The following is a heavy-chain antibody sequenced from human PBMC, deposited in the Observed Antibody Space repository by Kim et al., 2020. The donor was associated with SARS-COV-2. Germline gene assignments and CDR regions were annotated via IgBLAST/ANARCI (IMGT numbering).Heavy chain of an antibody. J-gene: IGHJ4*02. D-gene: IGHD2-2*01. V-gene: IGHV3-48*04. CDR2: ISSSSSTI. CDR1: GFTFNSYS. CDR3: ARDDLVPAAMSLDY. Sequence: GGSLRLSCAASGFTFNSYSMNWVRQAPGKGLEWVSYISSSSSTIYYADSVRGRFTISRDNAEKSLFLQMNSLRAEDTAVYYCARDDLVPAAMSLDYWGQGTLVTVSS.